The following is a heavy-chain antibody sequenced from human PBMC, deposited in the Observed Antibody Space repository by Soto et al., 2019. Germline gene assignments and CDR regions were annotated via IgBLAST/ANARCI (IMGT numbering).Heavy chain of an antibody. J-gene: IGHJ6*03. CDR1: GYTFTSYD. CDR3: ARIGDILTGYYKDYYYYMDV. Sequence: ASVKVSCKASGYTFTSYDINWVRQATGQGLEWMGWVNPNSGNTGYAQKFQGRVTMTRNTSISTAYMELSSLRSEDTAVYYCARIGDILTGYYKDYYYYMDVWGKGTTVTVS. V-gene: IGHV1-8*01. D-gene: IGHD3-9*01. CDR2: VNPNSGNT.